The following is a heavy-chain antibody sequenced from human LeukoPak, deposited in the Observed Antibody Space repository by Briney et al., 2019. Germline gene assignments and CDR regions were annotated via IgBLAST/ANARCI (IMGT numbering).Heavy chain of an antibody. Sequence: GGSLRLSRAASGFTVSSNYMSWVRQAPGKGLEWVSVIYSGGSTYYADSVKGRFTISRDNSKNTLYLQMNSLRAEDTAVYYCARFRVKGYYDSSAWGSYYFDYWGQGTLVTVSS. CDR1: GFTVSSNY. CDR3: ARFRVKGYYDSSAWGSYYFDY. CDR2: IYSGGST. V-gene: IGHV3-66*01. D-gene: IGHD3-22*01. J-gene: IGHJ4*02.